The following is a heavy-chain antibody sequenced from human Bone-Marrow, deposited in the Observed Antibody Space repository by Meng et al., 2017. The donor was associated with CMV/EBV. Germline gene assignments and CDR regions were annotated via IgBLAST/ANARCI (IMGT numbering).Heavy chain of an antibody. CDR3: ARGVSGYSSGWYSWYFDL. CDR2: INAGNGNT. Sequence: QVQLVQSGAEVKKPGASVKVSCKASGYTFTSYTIHWVRQAPGQSLEWMGWINAGNGNTIYSQEFQGRVTITRDTSATTAYMELSSLISEDTAVYYCARGVSGYSSGWYSWYFDLRGRGTLVTVSS. J-gene: IGHJ2*01. CDR1: GYTFTSYT. V-gene: IGHV1-3*01. D-gene: IGHD6-19*01.